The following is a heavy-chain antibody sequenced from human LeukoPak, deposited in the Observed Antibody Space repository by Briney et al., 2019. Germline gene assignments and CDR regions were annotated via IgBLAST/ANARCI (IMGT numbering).Heavy chain of an antibody. J-gene: IGHJ4*02. CDR2: IKSKTDGGTT. CDR3: TTDHDYGGKSGDLDYFDY. CDR1: GFTFSNAW. D-gene: IGHD4-23*01. Sequence: GGSLRLSCAASGFTFSNAWMSWVRQAPGKGLEWVGRIKSKTDGGTTDYAAPVKGRFTISRDDSKNTLYLQMNSLKTEDTAVYYCTTDHDYGGKSGDLDYFDYWGQGTLVTVSS. V-gene: IGHV3-15*01.